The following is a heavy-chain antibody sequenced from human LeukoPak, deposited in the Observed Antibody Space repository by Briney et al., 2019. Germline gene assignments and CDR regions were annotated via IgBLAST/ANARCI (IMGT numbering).Heavy chain of an antibody. CDR3: ARGAYYYED. V-gene: IGHV3-7*01. CDR2: IKQDGSKK. J-gene: IGHJ1*01. CDR1: GFPFSSYW. Sequence: GGSLRLSCVASGFPFSSYWMTWVRQAPGKGLEWVANIKQDGSKKSYVDSVKGRFTISRDNAKNSLYLQMNSLRAEDTAVYYCARGAYYYEDWGQGTLVTVSS. D-gene: IGHD3-22*01.